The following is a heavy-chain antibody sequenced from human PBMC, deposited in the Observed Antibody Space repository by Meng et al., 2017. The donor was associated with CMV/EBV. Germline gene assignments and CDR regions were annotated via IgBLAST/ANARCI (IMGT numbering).Heavy chain of an antibody. CDR3: ARGIDFCDP. V-gene: IGHV6-1*02. J-gene: IGHJ5*02. D-gene: IGHD3/OR15-3a*01. Sequence: VQLKQSRPDPVKPSQSLSLTCAIAGTSVSSTSEAWNWFRQSPSRGLEWLGRTYYRSKWYNDYAVSVKSRITINPDTSKNQFSLQLNSVTPEDTAVYYCARGIDFCDPWGQGTLVTVSS. CDR2: TYYRSKWYN. CDR1: GTSVSSTSEA.